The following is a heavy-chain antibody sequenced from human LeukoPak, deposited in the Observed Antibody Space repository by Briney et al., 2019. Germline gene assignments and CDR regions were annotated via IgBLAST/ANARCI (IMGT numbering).Heavy chain of an antibody. CDR2: ISSSSSTI. J-gene: IGHJ3*02. Sequence: LAGGSLRLSCAASGFTFSSYSMNWVRQAPGKGLEWVSDISSSSSTIYYADSVKGRFTISRDNAKNSLYLQMNSLRAEDTAVYYCARDPGAMYAFDIWGQGTMVTVSS. CDR3: ARDPGAMYAFDI. V-gene: IGHV3-48*01. D-gene: IGHD1-26*01. CDR1: GFTFSSYS.